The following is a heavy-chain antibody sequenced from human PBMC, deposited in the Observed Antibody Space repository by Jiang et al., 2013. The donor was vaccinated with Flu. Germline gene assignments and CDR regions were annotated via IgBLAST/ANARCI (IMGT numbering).Heavy chain of an antibody. Sequence: PGLVKPSGTLSLTCAVSGGSVISTNWWSWIRQPPGKGLEWIGEIYYTGSTFYNPSLKSRVSISVDTSKNHISLKVNSVTAADTAVYYCARDPRPTTGFYYYYYMDVWGKGTTVTVSS. CDR1: GGSVISTNW. CDR3: ARDPRPTTGFYYYYYMDV. CDR2: IYYTGST. D-gene: IGHD4-17*01. V-gene: IGHV4-4*02. J-gene: IGHJ6*03.